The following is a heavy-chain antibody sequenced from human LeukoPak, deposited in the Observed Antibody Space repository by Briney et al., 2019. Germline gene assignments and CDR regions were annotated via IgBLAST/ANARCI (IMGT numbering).Heavy chain of an antibody. D-gene: IGHD6-13*01. J-gene: IGHJ5*02. CDR2: ISGSGGST. CDR3: AKDGSSSWYLGINWFDP. Sequence: GGSLRLSCAASGFTFSSYAMSWVRQAPGKGLEWVSAISGSGGSTYYADSVKGRFTISRDNSKNTLYLQMNSLRAEDTAVYYCAKDGSSSWYLGINWFDPWGQGTLVTVSS. V-gene: IGHV3-23*01. CDR1: GFTFSSYA.